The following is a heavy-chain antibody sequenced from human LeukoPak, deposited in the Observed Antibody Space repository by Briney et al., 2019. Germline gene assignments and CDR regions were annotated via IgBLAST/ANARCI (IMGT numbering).Heavy chain of an antibody. CDR2: INHSGST. CDR1: GGSFSGYY. CDR3: ARGPFYCTNGVCYGASPLYFDY. J-gene: IGHJ4*02. Sequence: SETPSLTCAVYGGSFSGYYWSWIRQPPGKGLEWIGEINHSGSTNYNPSLKSRVTISVDTSKNQFSLKLSSVTAADTAVYYCARGPFYCTNGVCYGASPLYFDYWGQGTLVTVSS. V-gene: IGHV4-34*01. D-gene: IGHD2-8*01.